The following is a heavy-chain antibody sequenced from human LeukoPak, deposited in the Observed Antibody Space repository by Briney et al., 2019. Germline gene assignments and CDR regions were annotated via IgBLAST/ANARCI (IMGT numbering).Heavy chain of an antibody. CDR3: ARVDIVVEDGMDV. D-gene: IGHD2-2*01. Sequence: PSETLSLTCTVSGGSISSYYWSWIRQPPGKGLEWIGEINHSGSTNYNPSLKSRVTISVDTSKNQFSLKLSSVTAADTAVYYCARVDIVVEDGMDVWGQGTTVTVSS. CDR2: INHSGST. J-gene: IGHJ6*02. V-gene: IGHV4-34*01. CDR1: GGSISSYY.